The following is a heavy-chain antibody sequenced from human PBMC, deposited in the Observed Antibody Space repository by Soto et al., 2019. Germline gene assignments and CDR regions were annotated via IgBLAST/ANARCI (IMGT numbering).Heavy chain of an antibody. CDR3: ATGASRNFFDY. Sequence: GGSLSLSCAASGFLFSNNWMHWVRQTPEEGLVWVSRISGDGSSVYYEDSVRSRFIISRDNTRNTLYLHMDSLRAEDKGVYYCATGASRNFFDYWGLGTLVTVSS. J-gene: IGHJ4*02. CDR1: GFLFSNNW. CDR2: ISGDGSSV. V-gene: IGHV3-74*01. D-gene: IGHD3-3*01.